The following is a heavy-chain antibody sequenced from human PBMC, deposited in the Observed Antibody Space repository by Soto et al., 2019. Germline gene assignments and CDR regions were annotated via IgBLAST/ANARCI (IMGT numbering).Heavy chain of an antibody. CDR2: IWHDGGNK. CDR1: GFTFSSYG. CDR3: ARDGDVNTGFGKDY. J-gene: IGHJ4*01. V-gene: IGHV3-33*01. Sequence: QVQLVESGGGVVQPGRCLRLSCAASGFTFSSYGIHWVRQAPGKGLEWVAFIWHDGGNKFYAESVKGRFTISRDNSKNTLYLQMTSLSAEDTAMYYCARDGDVNTGFGKDYWGHGTLVTVSS. D-gene: IGHD3-16*01.